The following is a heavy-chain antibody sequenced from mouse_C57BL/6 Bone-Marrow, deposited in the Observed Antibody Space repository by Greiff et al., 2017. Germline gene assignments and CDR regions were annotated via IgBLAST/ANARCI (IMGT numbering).Heavy chain of an antibody. D-gene: IGHD1-1*01. V-gene: IGHV1-61*01. CDR1: GYTFTSYW. J-gene: IGHJ4*01. CDR2: IYPSDSET. CDR3: ARGGYGSSPYAMDY. Sequence: QVQLQQPGAELVRPGSSVKLSCKASGYTFTSYWMDWVKQRPGQGLEWIGNIYPSDSETPYNQKFKDKATLTVDKSYSTAYMQLRSMTSEDSADYYWARGGYGSSPYAMDYWGQGTSVTVSS.